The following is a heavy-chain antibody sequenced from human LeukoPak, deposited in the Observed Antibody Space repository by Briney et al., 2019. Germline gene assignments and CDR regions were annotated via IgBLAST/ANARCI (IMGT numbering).Heavy chain of an antibody. CDR2: IYEAGNT. J-gene: IGHJ3*02. Sequence: GGSLRLSCAASGFTLSTYDMHWVRQVTGEALEWVSMIYEAGNTYYTGSVKGRFTISRENAKNSLYLQMHGLTAGDTAVYYCAREMSGSNDAFDIWGPGTMVTVSS. D-gene: IGHD3-10*01. CDR3: AREMSGSNDAFDI. CDR1: GFTLSTYD. V-gene: IGHV3-13*01.